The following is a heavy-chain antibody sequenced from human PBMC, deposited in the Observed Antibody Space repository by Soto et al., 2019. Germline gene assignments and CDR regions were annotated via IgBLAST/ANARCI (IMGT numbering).Heavy chain of an antibody. Sequence: PSETLSLTCSVSGASISSYYWTWIRQPPGGGLEWIGYMHHTQGTNDNPSLRGRVLMSIDTSMNQFSLRLTSVTAADTAVYYCARVPFVGYFDWLDPWGHGTLVTVSS. D-gene: IGHD3-9*01. CDR2: MHHTQGT. CDR3: ARVPFVGYFDWLDP. CDR1: GASISSYY. V-gene: IGHV4-59*01. J-gene: IGHJ5*02.